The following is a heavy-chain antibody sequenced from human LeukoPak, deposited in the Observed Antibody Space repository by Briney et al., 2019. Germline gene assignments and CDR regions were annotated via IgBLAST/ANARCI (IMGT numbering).Heavy chain of an antibody. V-gene: IGHV4-30-4*01. CDR2: IYYSGST. Sequence: PSQTLSLTCTVSGGSISSGDYYWSWIRQPPGKGLEWIGYIYYSGSTYYNPSLKSRVTISVDTSKNQFSLKLSSVTAADTAVYYCARGGYSYGYGDYWGQGTLVTVSS. CDR1: GGSISSGDYY. J-gene: IGHJ4*02. D-gene: IGHD5-18*01. CDR3: ARGGYSYGYGDY.